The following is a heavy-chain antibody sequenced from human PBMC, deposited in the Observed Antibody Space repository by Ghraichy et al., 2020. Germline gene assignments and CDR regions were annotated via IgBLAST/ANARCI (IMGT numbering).Heavy chain of an antibody. D-gene: IGHD1-26*01. V-gene: IGHV3-21*01. CDR1: GFTFSSYS. CDR3: ARAGHSGPDY. Sequence: GGSLRLSCAASGFTFSSYSMNWVRQAPGKGLEWVSSISSSSSYIYYADSVKGRFTISGDNAKNSLYLQMNSLRAEDTAVYYCARAGHSGPDYWGQGTLVTVSS. CDR2: ISSSSSYI. J-gene: IGHJ4*02.